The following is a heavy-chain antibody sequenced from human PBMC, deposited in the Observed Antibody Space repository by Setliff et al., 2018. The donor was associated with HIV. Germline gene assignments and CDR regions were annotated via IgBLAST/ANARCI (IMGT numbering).Heavy chain of an antibody. CDR2: INTDTGAP. Sequence: ASVKVSCKASGYSLTSYGLNGVRQAPGQGLEWIGWINTDTGAPTFAQGFSGRFVFSLDTSVNTAYLQITGLEAQDTGIYFCAREYSSSRYFDSWGQGTLVTVSS. CDR1: GYSLTSYG. J-gene: IGHJ4*02. V-gene: IGHV7-4-1*02. CDR3: AREYSSSRYFDS. D-gene: IGHD3-22*01.